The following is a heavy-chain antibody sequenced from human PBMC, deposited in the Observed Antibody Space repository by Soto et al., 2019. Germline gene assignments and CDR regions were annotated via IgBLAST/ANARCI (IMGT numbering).Heavy chain of an antibody. CDR1: GYTFTSYG. V-gene: IGHV1-18*04. CDR2: ISAYNGNT. Sequence: ASVKVSCKASGYTFTSYGISWVRQAPGQGLEWMGWISAYNGNTNYAQKLQGRVTMTTDTSTSTAYMELRSLRSDDTAVYYCARDGKGYYYDSSGSLAGDYWGQGTLVTVSA. D-gene: IGHD3-22*01. J-gene: IGHJ4*02. CDR3: ARDGKGYYYDSSGSLAGDY.